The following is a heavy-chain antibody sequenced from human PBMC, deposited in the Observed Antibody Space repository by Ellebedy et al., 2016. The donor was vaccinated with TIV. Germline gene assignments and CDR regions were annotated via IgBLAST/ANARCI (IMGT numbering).Heavy chain of an antibody. V-gene: IGHV1-46*01. CDR3: TAHGWVEMATKY. CDR2: INPSGGST. CDR1: GYTLTELS. J-gene: IGHJ4*02. Sequence: ASVKVSCKVSGYTLTELSMHWVRQAPGQGLEWMGIINPSGGSTSYAQKFQGRVTMTRDTSTSTVYMELSSLRSEDTAVYYCTAHGWVEMATKYWGQGTLVTVSS. D-gene: IGHD5-24*01.